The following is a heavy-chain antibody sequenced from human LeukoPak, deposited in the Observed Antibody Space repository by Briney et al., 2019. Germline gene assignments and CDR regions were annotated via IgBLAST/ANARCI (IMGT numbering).Heavy chain of an antibody. J-gene: IGHJ4*02. CDR1: GFAFRNYS. D-gene: IGHD6-13*01. V-gene: IGHV3-11*01. CDR2: ISNSGSTI. Sequence: GGSLRLSCAAPGFAFRNYSMSWIRQAPGKGLELVSYISNSGSTIYYADSVKGRFTISRDNAKSSLYLQMNSLRAEDTAVYYCARVGKSSWFGEDWGQGTLVTVSS. CDR3: ARVGKSSWFGED.